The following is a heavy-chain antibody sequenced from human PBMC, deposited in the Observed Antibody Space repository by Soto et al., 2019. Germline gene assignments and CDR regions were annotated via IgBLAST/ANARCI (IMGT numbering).Heavy chain of an antibody. J-gene: IGHJ6*02. D-gene: IGHD5-18*01. V-gene: IGHV4-4*02. CDR2: IYHSGSY. CDR3: ARPLYSYGPMDV. CDR1: GGSIHNSDW. Sequence: SETLSLTCAVTGGSIHNSDWWSWVRQPPGKGLEWIGEIYHSGSYNYNPSLKSRVTMSLDKSNNLFSLKLTSVTAADTAVYYCARPLYSYGPMDVWGQGTTVTVSS.